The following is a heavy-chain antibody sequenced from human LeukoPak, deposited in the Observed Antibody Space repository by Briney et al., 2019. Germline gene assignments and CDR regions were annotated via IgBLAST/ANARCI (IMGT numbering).Heavy chain of an antibody. J-gene: IGHJ5*02. CDR3: ARDLLDDFWTFDP. CDR2: IYYTGTA. CDR1: GGSISSTNW. V-gene: IGHV4-4*02. D-gene: IGHD3-3*01. Sequence: SETLSLTCAVSGGSISSTNWWSWVRQPPGKGLEWIGEIYYTGTANYNASLKSRVSMSVDKSKNQFSLKLSSVTAADTAVYYCARDLLDDFWTFDPWGQGTLVTVSS.